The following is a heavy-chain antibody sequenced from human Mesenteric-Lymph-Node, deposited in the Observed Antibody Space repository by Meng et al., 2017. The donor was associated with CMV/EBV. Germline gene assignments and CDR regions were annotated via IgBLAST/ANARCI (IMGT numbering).Heavy chain of an antibody. J-gene: IGHJ4*02. CDR2: IYYSGST. D-gene: IGHD3-22*01. CDR1: GGSISSGGYY. CDR3: ARDSSGYMNFDY. V-gene: IGHV4-31*02. Sequence: VSGGSISSGGYYWSWIRQHPGEGLGLIGYIYYSGSTYYNPSLKSRVTISVDTPKNQFSLKLSSVTAADTAVYYCARDSSGYMNFDYWGQGTLVTVSS.